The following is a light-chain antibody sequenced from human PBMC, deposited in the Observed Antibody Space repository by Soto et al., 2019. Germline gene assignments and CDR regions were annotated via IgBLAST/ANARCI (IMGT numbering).Light chain of an antibody. CDR3: QQYATSPLT. CDR1: QGVSGY. V-gene: IGKV3-20*01. J-gene: IGKJ4*01. Sequence: EIVLTQSPATLSVSPGDRATLSCRASQGVSGYLAWYQLKPGQPPRLLIYGALSRATGIPDRFSGSGSGTDFTLTISRLEPEDFALYYCQQYATSPLTFGGGTKVDNK. CDR2: GAL.